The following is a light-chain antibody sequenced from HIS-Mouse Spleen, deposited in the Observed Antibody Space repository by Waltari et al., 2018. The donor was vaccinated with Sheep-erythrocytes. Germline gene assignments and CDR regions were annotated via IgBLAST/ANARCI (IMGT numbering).Light chain of an antibody. J-gene: IGKJ2*01. Sequence: DIQLTQSPSFLSASVGDRVTITCRASQGISSYLAWYQQKPGKAPKLLIYAASTLQSGVPSRFSGSGSATEFTLTISSLQPEDFATYYWQQLNSYPHTFGQGTKLEIK. CDR1: QGISSY. CDR2: AAS. V-gene: IGKV1-9*01. CDR3: QQLNSYPHT.